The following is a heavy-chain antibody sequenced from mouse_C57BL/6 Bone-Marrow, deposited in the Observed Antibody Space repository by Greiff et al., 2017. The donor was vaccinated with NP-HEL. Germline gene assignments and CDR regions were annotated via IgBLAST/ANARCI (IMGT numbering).Heavy chain of an antibody. D-gene: IGHD2-3*01. J-gene: IGHJ2*01. Sequence: QVQLQQPGAELVKPGASVKMSCTASGYTFTSYCITWVKQRPGQGLEWIGDIYPGSGSTNYNEKFKSKATLTVDTSSSTAYMQLSSLTSEDSAVYYCASFSSYDGYYWGQGTTLTVSS. CDR1: GYTFTSYC. CDR2: IYPGSGST. V-gene: IGHV1-55*01. CDR3: ASFSSYDGYY.